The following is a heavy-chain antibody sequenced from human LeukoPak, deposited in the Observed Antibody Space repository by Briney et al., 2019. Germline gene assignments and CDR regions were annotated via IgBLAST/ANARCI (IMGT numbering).Heavy chain of an antibody. CDR2: VFRNGNT. J-gene: IGHJ4*02. CDR3: ARETGWPAYYFDY. CDR1: GGSISGSSDY. D-gene: IGHD6-19*01. Sequence: PSQTLSLTCAVSGGSISGSSDYWRWFRQPAGKGLEWIGRVFRNGNTDYNPSLKSRVTMSVETAKKQVSLRLTSVTATDTAVYYCARETGWPAYYFDYWGQGALVTVSS. V-gene: IGHV4-61*02.